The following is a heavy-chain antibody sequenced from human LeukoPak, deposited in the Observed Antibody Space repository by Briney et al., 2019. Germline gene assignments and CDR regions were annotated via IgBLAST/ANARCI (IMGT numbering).Heavy chain of an antibody. V-gene: IGHV3-11*03. D-gene: IGHD6-19*01. Sequence: GGSLRLSCAASGFSFSDYYMTWIRQAPGKGLEWISYVSSSGTYTHYVDSVKGRFTISRDNSKSTLYLQMNSLRAEDTAVYYCGRSTAWYAFDYWGQGTLVTVSS. CDR3: GRSTAWYAFDY. CDR1: GFSFSDYY. J-gene: IGHJ4*02. CDR2: VSSSGTYT.